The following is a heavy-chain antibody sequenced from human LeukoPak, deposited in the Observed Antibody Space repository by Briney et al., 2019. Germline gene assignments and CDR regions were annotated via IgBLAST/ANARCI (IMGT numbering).Heavy chain of an antibody. J-gene: IGHJ4*02. D-gene: IGHD3-3*01. V-gene: IGHV4-31*03. Sequence: PSETLSLTCTVSGGSISSDNYYWFWVRQYPGKGLEWIGCISYSGSTYYNPSLKSRVSISVDTSKNQFSLKLNSVTAADTAVYYCARAPSKYYDFWSGHQLWGQGTLVTVSS. CDR3: ARAPSKYYDFWSGHQL. CDR1: GGSISSDNYY. CDR2: ISYSGST.